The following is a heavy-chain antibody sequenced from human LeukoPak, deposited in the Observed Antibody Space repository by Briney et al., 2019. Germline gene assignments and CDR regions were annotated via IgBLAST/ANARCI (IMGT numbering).Heavy chain of an antibody. Sequence: GGSLRLSCAVSGFSVSSNYMSWVRQAPGKGLEWVSVIYSGGRTYYADSVKGRFTISRDNSKNTLYLQMNSLRAEDTAVYYCARGQGELDYWGQGTLVTVSS. CDR3: ARGQGELDY. V-gene: IGHV3-53*01. J-gene: IGHJ4*02. CDR2: IYSGGRT. D-gene: IGHD3-16*01. CDR1: GFSVSSNY.